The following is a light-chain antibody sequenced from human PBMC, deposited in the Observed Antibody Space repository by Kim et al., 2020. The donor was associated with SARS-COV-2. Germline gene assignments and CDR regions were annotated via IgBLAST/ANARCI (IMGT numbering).Light chain of an antibody. CDR1: QGISSY. CDR2: AAS. J-gene: IGKJ4*01. CDR3: QQLNSYPPT. Sequence: DIQLTQSPSFLSASVGDGVTITCRASQGISSYLAWYQQKPGKAPKLLIYAASTLQSGVPSRFSGSGSGTEFTLTISSLQPEDFATYYCQQLNSYPPTFGGGTKLEI. V-gene: IGKV1-9*01.